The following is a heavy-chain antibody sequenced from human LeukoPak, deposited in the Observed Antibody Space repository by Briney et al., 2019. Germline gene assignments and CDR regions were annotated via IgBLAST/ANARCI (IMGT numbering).Heavy chain of an antibody. CDR1: GGTFSNYA. D-gene: IGHD3-22*01. CDR3: ARDWTDSSGYLYAFDI. J-gene: IGHJ3*02. CDR2: IIPIFGTT. V-gene: IGHV1-69*05. Sequence: SVKVSCKASGGTFSNYAISWVRQAPGQGLEWMGRIIPIFGTTNYAQKFQGRVTITTDESTSTAYMELSSLRSEDTAVYYCARDWTDSSGYLYAFDIWGQGTMVTVSS.